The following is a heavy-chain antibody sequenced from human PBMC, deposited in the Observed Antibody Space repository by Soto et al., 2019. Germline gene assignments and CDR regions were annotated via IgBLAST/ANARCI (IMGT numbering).Heavy chain of an antibody. CDR3: ARDRGTGWYYFDY. D-gene: IGHD6-19*01. Sequence: EVQVVESGGGLVQPGGSLRLSCAASGFTFSTYWMHWVRQAPGKGLVWVSRINNDGSSTTYADSVKGRFTISRDNAKNTLYLQMNSLRAEDTAVYYCARDRGTGWYYFDYWGQGTLVTVSS. CDR2: INNDGSST. V-gene: IGHV3-74*01. CDR1: GFTFSTYW. J-gene: IGHJ4*02.